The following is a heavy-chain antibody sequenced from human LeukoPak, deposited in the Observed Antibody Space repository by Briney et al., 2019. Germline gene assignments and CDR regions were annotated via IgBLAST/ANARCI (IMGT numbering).Heavy chain of an antibody. Sequence: PSEPLSLTCSVSGYSISNGHYWGWIRQPPGKGLEWIGSVYGSGSTHYNTSLKSRVTISVDTSKNQFSLSLNYVTVADTAVYFCARGPFGSGNYYHYYYMDVWGKGTTVTVSS. D-gene: IGHD3-10*01. CDR1: GYSISNGHY. V-gene: IGHV4-38-2*02. J-gene: IGHJ6*03. CDR2: VYGSGST. CDR3: ARGPFGSGNYYHYYYMDV.